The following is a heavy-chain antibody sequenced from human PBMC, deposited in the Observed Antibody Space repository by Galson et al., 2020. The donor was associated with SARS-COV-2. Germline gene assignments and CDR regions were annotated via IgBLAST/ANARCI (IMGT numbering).Heavy chain of an antibody. Sequence: GESLKISCKVSGYTLTELSIHWVRQAPGKGLEWMGGFDPGEIISAQKFQGSVTMTEDTSTNTAYMQLNSLRSEDTAVYYCATHLHRVGTQTYAFDIWGQGTMVTVSS. J-gene: IGHJ3*02. CDR1: GYTLTELS. CDR2: FDPGEI. CDR3: ATHLHRVGTQTYAFDI. V-gene: IGHV1-24*01. D-gene: IGHD1-26*01.